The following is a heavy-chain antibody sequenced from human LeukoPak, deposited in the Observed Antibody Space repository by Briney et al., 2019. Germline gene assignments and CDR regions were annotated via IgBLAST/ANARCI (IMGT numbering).Heavy chain of an antibody. Sequence: SVKVSCKASGGTFSSYAIGWVRQAPGQGLEWMGGIIPIFGTANYAQKFQGRVTITADESTSTAYMELSSLRSEDTAVYYCARGTPVWEGHMWALYSDEDYFDYWGQGTLVTVSS. V-gene: IGHV1-69*13. CDR2: IIPIFGTA. D-gene: IGHD1-26*01. CDR3: ARGTPVWEGHMWALYSDEDYFDY. J-gene: IGHJ4*02. CDR1: GGTFSSYA.